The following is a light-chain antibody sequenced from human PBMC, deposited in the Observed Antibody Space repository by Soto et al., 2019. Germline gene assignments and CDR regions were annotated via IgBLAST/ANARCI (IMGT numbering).Light chain of an antibody. CDR1: SSDVGGYTY. CDR3: TSYTSSSTRV. J-gene: IGLJ1*01. Sequence: QSVLTQPASVSGSPGQSITISCTGTSSDVGGYTYVSWYQQHPGKAPKLMIFEVSNRPSGVSIRFSGSKSGNTASLTISGLQAEDEADYYCTSYTSSSTRVFGTGTKVNVL. V-gene: IGLV2-14*01. CDR2: EVS.